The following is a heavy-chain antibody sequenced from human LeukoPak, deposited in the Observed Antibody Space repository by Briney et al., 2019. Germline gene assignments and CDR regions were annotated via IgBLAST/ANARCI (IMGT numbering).Heavy chain of an antibody. Sequence: GRSLRLSCAASGFTFTNYGMHWVRQAPGKGLEWVSYISSGGDTIYYGDSVKGRFTISRDNAKNSLYLQMNGLRADDAAVHYCARAEKKSRFGELYSYYYDMDVWGQGTTVTVSS. CDR3: ARAEKKSRFGELYSYYYDMDV. V-gene: IGHV3-48*04. CDR2: ISSGGDTI. D-gene: IGHD3-10*01. CDR1: GFTFTNYG. J-gene: IGHJ6*02.